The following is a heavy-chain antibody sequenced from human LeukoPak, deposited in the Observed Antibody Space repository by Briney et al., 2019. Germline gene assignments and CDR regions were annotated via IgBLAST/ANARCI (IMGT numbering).Heavy chain of an antibody. CDR2: IKQDGSGQ. J-gene: IGHJ4*02. CDR1: GLTFRYFC. CDR3: ARSYGHSIDY. V-gene: IGHV3-7*01. D-gene: IGHD3-10*01. Sequence: GGSLRLSCAASGLTFRYFCMYWVRQAPGKGLEWAATIKQDGSGQYYVDSVKGRFTISRDNAQNSLYLQMNNLRAEDTAVYYCARSYGHSIDYWGQGTLVTVSS.